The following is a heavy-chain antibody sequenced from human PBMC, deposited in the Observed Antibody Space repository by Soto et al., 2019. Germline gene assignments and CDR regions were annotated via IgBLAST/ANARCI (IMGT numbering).Heavy chain of an antibody. V-gene: IGHV3-30-3*01. CDR3: ARDLVTTALYYFDY. CDR2: ISYDGSNK. CDR1: GFTFSSYA. Sequence: QVQLVESGGGVVQPGRSLRLSCAASGFTFSSYAMHWVRQAPGKGREWVAVISYDGSNKYYADSVKGRFTISRDNSKNTLYLQMNSLRAEDTAVYYCARDLVTTALYYFDYWGQGTLVTVSS. J-gene: IGHJ4*02. D-gene: IGHD4-4*01.